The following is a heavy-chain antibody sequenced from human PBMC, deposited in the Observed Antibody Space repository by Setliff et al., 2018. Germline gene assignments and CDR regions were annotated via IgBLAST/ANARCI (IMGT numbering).Heavy chain of an antibody. J-gene: IGHJ4*02. Sequence: SETLSLTCIVTGDSVTSDSYYWGWVRQPPGKGLEWVGSVSYSGSPYHNPSLKSRVSLSLDTSKNQFSLRLNSVTASDTAVYYCATTGTYRYFDYWGQGTLVTVSS. CDR1: GDSVTSDSYY. CDR2: VSYSGSP. CDR3: ATTGTYRYFDY. D-gene: IGHD1-1*01. V-gene: IGHV4-39*01.